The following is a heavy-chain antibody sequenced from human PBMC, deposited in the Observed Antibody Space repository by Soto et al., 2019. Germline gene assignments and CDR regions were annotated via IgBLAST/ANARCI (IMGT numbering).Heavy chain of an antibody. CDR3: AREGAATIFGVVISREYYYYYGMDV. Sequence: ASVKVSCKASGGTFSSYAISWVRQAPGQGLEWMGGIIPIFGTANYAQKFQGRVTITADESTSTAYMELSSLRSEDTAVYYCAREGAATIFGVVISREYYYYYGMDVWGQGTTVTVSS. CDR2: IIPIFGTA. J-gene: IGHJ6*02. D-gene: IGHD3-3*01. V-gene: IGHV1-69*13. CDR1: GGTFSSYA.